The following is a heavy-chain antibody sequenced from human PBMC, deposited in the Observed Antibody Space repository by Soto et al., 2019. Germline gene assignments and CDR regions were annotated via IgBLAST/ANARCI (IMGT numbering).Heavy chain of an antibody. CDR1: GYTFTSYG. CDR3: AKGHYYDSSGDYMDV. V-gene: IGHV1-18*01. D-gene: IGHD3-22*01. CDR2: ISAYNGNT. Sequence: AASVKVSCKASGYTFTSYGISWVRQAPGQGLEWMGWISAYNGNTNYAQKLQGRVTMTTDTSTSAAYMELRSLRSDDTAVYYCAKGHYYDSSGDYMDVWGQGTTVTVSS. J-gene: IGHJ6*02.